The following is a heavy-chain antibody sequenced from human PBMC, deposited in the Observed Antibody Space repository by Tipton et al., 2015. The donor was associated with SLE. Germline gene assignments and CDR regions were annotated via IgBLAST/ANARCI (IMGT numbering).Heavy chain of an antibody. D-gene: IGHD6-19*01. J-gene: IGHJ3*02. CDR3: ARALGGSSGWYGDAFDI. V-gene: IGHV4-59*08. CDR1: GGSISSYY. Sequence: TLSLTCTVSGGSISSYYWSWIRQPPGKGLEWIGYIYYSGSTNYNPSLKSRVTISVDTSKNQFSLKLSSVTAADTAVYYCARALGGSSGWYGDAFDIWGQGTMVTVSS. CDR2: IYYSGST.